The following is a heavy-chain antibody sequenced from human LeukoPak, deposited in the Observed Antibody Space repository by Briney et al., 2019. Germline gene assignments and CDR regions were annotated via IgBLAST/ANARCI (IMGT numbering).Heavy chain of an antibody. V-gene: IGHV3-74*01. J-gene: IGHJ3*02. CDR1: GFTFSRYW. CDR3: ARRDIVVVPAAIFGAFDI. D-gene: IGHD2-2*02. Sequence: PGGSLRLSCVASGFTFSRYWMHWVRQAPGKGLVWVSHIDSDASSTSYADSVKGRFTISRDSAKNSLYLQMNSLRAEDTALYYCARRDIVVVPAAIFGAFDIWGQGTMVTVSS. CDR2: IDSDASST.